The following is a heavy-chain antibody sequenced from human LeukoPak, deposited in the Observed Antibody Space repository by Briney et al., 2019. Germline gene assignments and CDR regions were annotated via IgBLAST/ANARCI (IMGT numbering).Heavy chain of an antibody. V-gene: IGHV1-24*01. CDR1: GYTLTELS. CDR2: FDPEDGET. Sequence: ASVKVSCKVCGYTLTELSMHWVRQAPGKGLEWMGGFDPEDGETIYAQKFQGRVTMTEDTSTDTAYMELSSLRSEDTAVYYCATVLLEPYSSPSNYDYWGQGTLVTVSS. D-gene: IGHD6-6*01. CDR3: ATVLLEPYSSPSNYDY. J-gene: IGHJ4*02.